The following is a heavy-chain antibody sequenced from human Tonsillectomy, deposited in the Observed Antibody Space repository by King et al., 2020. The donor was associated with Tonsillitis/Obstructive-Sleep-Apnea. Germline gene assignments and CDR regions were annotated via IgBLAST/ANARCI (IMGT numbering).Heavy chain of an antibody. CDR2: IRPRDSDS. Sequence: QLVQSGAEMKKAGESLKLSCKGSGYRFANYWIVWVRQKPGKGLEWMGVIRPRDSDSKYRPSFQGQVTVSADKSISTAYLQWSSLKVSDSATYYCARLSNVDFWALTFDYWGQGTQVTVSS. V-gene: IGHV5-51*01. CDR3: ARLSNVDFWALTFDY. CDR1: GYRFANYW. J-gene: IGHJ4*02. D-gene: IGHD3/OR15-3a*01.